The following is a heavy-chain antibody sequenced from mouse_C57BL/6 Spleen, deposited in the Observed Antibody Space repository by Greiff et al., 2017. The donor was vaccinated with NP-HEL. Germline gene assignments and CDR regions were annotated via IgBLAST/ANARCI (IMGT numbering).Heavy chain of an antibody. J-gene: IGHJ2*01. Sequence: EVQVVESGGGLVKPGGSLKLSCAASGFTFSSYAMSWVRQTPEKRLEWVATISDGGSYTYYPDNVKGRFTISRDNAKNNLYLQMSHLKSEDTAMYYCARDRGYGSSLLDYWGQGTTLTVSS. CDR2: ISDGGSYT. D-gene: IGHD1-1*01. V-gene: IGHV5-4*01. CDR3: ARDRGYGSSLLDY. CDR1: GFTFSSYA.